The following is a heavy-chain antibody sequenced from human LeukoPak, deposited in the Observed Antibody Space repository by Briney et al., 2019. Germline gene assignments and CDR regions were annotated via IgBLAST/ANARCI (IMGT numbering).Heavy chain of an antibody. J-gene: IGHJ4*02. CDR2: ISSSGSTI. CDR3: ARDRLADLRFLEWLLPLDY. D-gene: IGHD3-3*01. Sequence: GGSLRLSCAASGFTFSDYYMSWIRQAPGKGLEWVSYISSSGSTIYYADSVKGRFTISRDNAKNSLYLRMNSLRAEDTAVYYCARDRLADLRFLEWLLPLDYWGQGTLVTVSS. V-gene: IGHV3-11*01. CDR1: GFTFSDYY.